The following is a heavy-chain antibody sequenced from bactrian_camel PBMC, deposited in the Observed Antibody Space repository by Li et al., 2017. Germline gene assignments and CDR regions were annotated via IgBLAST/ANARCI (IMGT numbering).Heavy chain of an antibody. J-gene: IGHJ4*01. V-gene: IGHV3S31*01. Sequence: VQLVESGGGSVQAGGSMRLSCVASGFTESGNYVAWIRQAPGEGREGVAVIDSDRFTTYATSIADSVKGRFTISKDSAKDTLYLQMNSLKPEDTAVYYCAADRRTNYYSRNINYWGQGTQVTVS. CDR3: AADRRTNYYSRNINY. D-gene: IGHD2*01. CDR1: GFTESGNY. CDR2: IDSDRFTT.